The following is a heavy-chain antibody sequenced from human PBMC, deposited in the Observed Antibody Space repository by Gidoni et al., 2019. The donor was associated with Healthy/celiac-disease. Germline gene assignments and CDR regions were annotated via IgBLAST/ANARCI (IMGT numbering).Heavy chain of an antibody. CDR2: ISSSRSYI. V-gene: IGHV3-21*01. CDR3: ARSGYNWNSGWFDP. J-gene: IGHJ5*02. CDR1: AFTFCSYS. D-gene: IGHD1-7*01. Sequence: EVQLLESVAGLFKPRVSLRLSFAASAFTFCSYSMNWFRQAPGKGLEWVSSISSSRSYIYYADSVKGRFTISRDKAKNSLDLQMNSLRAEDTAVYYCARSGYNWNSGWFDPWGQGTLVTVSS.